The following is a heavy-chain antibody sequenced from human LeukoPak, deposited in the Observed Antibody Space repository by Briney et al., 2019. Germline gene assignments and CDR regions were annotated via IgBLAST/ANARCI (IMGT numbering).Heavy chain of an antibody. Sequence: SETLSLTCTVSGGSINSHCWNWIRQPPGKGLEWIGYIFYSGMTNYKFSLKSRVTISLDTSKNQFSLKLTSVTAADTAVYYCARERCSGGTCGIDSWGQGTLVTVSS. V-gene: IGHV4-59*11. D-gene: IGHD2-15*01. CDR3: ARERCSGGTCGIDS. CDR1: GGSINSHC. CDR2: IFYSGMT. J-gene: IGHJ4*02.